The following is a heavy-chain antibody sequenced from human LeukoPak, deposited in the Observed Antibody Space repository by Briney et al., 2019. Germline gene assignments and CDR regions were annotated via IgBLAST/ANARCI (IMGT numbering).Heavy chain of an antibody. V-gene: IGHV4-30-4*01. D-gene: IGHD4-23*01. CDR1: GGSFSSGDYY. CDR2: IYYSGSI. J-gene: IGHJ4*02. CDR3: ARHSSYGGNSNYFDY. Sequence: PSETLSLTCTVSGGSFSSGDYYWSWIRQPPGKGLEWIGYIYYSGSIYYNPSLKSRVSISVGTSRNQFSLRLSSVTAADTAVYYCARHSSYGGNSNYFDYWGQGTLVTVSS.